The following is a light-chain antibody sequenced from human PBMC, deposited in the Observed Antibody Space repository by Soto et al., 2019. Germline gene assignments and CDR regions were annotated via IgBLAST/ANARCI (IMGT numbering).Light chain of an antibody. Sequence: QSALTQPASVSGSPGQSITISCTGTSSDVGGYNYVSWYQQHPGKAPKLMIYDVSNRPSGVSNRFSGSKSGNTASLTISGLQAEDEADYYCSSYTSSSTFWVFGGRTKLTVL. V-gene: IGLV2-14*01. J-gene: IGLJ3*02. CDR2: DVS. CDR3: SSYTSSSTFWV. CDR1: SSDVGGYNY.